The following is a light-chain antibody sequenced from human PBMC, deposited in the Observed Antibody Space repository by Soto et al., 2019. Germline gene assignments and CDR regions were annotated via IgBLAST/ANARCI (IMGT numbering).Light chain of an antibody. CDR2: EVN. CDR3: TSHAGSNNYV. V-gene: IGLV2-14*01. Sequence: QSVLTQPASVSGSPGQSITISCTGTSSDVGDHNYVSWYQQKPGKAPKLLISEVNNRPSGVSNRFSGSKSGNTASLTISGLRPDDEADYYCTSHAGSNNYVFGTGTKVTVL. J-gene: IGLJ1*01. CDR1: SSDVGDHNY.